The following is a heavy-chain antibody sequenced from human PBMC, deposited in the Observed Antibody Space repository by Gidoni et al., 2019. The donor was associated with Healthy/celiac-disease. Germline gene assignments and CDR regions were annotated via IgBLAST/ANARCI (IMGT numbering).Heavy chain of an antibody. Sequence: QVQLQQWGAGLLKPSETLSLTCAVYGGSFSGYYWSWIRQPPGKGLAWIGEINHSGSTNYNPSLKSRVTISVDTSKNQFSLKLSSVTAADTAVYYCARRDTIWGIAAAGTDWFDPWGQGTLVTVSS. D-gene: IGHD6-13*01. CDR1: GGSFSGYY. CDR3: ARRDTIWGIAAAGTDWFDP. V-gene: IGHV4-34*01. J-gene: IGHJ5*02. CDR2: INHSGST.